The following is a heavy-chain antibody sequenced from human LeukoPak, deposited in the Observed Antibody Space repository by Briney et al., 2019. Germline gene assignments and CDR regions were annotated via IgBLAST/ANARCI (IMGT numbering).Heavy chain of an antibody. D-gene: IGHD6-19*01. Sequence: PGGSLRLSCAASGFSFNSYWMTWVRQPPGRGLEWVANIDPAGTDTYYVDPVKGRFTISRDNAKNLVYLQMNTLRAEDTAVYSCGRFGYVAGIDLWGQGTLVTASS. V-gene: IGHV3-7*01. CDR2: IDPAGTDT. J-gene: IGHJ4*02. CDR3: GRFGYVAGIDL. CDR1: GFSFNSYW.